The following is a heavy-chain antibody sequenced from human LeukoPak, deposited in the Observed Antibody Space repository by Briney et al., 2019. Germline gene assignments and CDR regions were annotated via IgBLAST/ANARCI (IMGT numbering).Heavy chain of an antibody. J-gene: IGHJ5*02. D-gene: IGHD1-26*01. CDR2: LSHGGTRT. V-gene: IGHV3-23*01. Sequence: GGSLRLSCAASGFTFRNFAMRWVRQAPGKGLEWVSGLSHGGTRTFYAASVKGRFTISRDDSNSTLFLQMDNLRVENTATYYCAKDIELFMSWGQGTLVIVPS. CDR1: GFTFRNFA. CDR3: AKDIELFMS.